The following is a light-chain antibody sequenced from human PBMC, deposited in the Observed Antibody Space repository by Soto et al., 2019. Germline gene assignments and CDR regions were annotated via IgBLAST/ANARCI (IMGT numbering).Light chain of an antibody. CDR3: QQYAKAPLT. CDR2: NAS. Sequence: EMVISDFAGTLSLSPGERATLSCRAGQSVSNRFLAWYQQKPGQAPRLLIYNASTRATGIPDRFSASGSGTDFTLTISSLEPEDFAVYHRQQYAKAPLTFSQGTKV. J-gene: IGKJ1*01. V-gene: IGKV3-20*01. CDR1: QSVSNRF.